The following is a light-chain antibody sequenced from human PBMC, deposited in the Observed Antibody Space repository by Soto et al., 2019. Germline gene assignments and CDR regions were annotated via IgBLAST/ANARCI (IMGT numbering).Light chain of an antibody. CDR2: AAS. V-gene: IGKV1-39*01. CDR1: QSISTY. CDR3: QQTYSNFVS. Sequence: DIQMTQSPSSLSASVGDRFTITCRASQSISTYLHWYQQKPGKAPNLLIYAASRLQSGVPSRFSGSGSETEFSLTISSLQPEDFGTYYCQQTYSNFVSFGGGTKVDIK. J-gene: IGKJ4*01.